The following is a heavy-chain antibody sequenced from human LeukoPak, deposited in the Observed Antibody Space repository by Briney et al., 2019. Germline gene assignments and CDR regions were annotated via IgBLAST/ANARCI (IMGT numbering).Heavy chain of an antibody. CDR1: GFTFSSYW. CDR2: IKQDGSEK. V-gene: IGHV3-7*03. J-gene: IGHJ4*02. Sequence: GGSLRLSCAASGFTFSSYWMSWVRQAPGKGLEWVANIKQDGSEKYYADSVKGRFTISRDNSKNTLYLQMNSLRAEDTAVYYCASSLTNYFDYWGQGTLVTVSS. CDR3: ASSLTNYFDY.